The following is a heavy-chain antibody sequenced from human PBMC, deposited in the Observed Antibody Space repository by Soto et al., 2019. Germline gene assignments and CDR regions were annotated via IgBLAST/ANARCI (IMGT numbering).Heavy chain of an antibody. J-gene: IGHJ4*02. D-gene: IGHD2-15*01. Sequence: EVQLLESGGGLVQPGGSLRLSCAASGFTFSSYAMSWVRQAPGKGLEWVSAISGSGGSTYYADSVKGRFTISRDNSKNTLYLKMNSLRAEDTAVYYCAKGEYCSGGSCYYFDYWGQGTLVTVSS. V-gene: IGHV3-23*01. CDR3: AKGEYCSGGSCYYFDY. CDR1: GFTFSSYA. CDR2: ISGSGGST.